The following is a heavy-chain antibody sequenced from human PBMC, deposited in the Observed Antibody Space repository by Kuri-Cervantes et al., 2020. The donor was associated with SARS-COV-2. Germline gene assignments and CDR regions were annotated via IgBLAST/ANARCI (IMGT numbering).Heavy chain of an antibody. CDR2: IVVGSGNT. J-gene: IGHJ6*03. CDR1: GFTFTSSA. D-gene: IGHD3-22*01. CDR3: ARASRWLPPYYYYMDV. Sequence: SVKVSCKASGFTFTSSAVQWVRQARGQRLEWIGWIVVGSGNTNYAQKFRERVTITRDMSTSTAYMELSSLRSEDTAVYYCARASRWLPPYYYYMDVWVKGTTVTVSS. V-gene: IGHV1-58*01.